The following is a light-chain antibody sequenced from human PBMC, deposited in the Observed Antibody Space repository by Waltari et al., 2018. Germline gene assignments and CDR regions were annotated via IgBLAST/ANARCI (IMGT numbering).Light chain of an antibody. CDR2: EAT. Sequence: QSALSQPASVSGSPGQSLTITCTGARTELASHHLVAWYQHHPNRPPKLIIYEATKRPSGISHRFSGAKSGATASLRISGLQADDEADYYCCSYTGSSTSYGCGGGTKVTVL. V-gene: IGLV2-23*01. CDR3: CSYTGSSTSYG. J-gene: IGLJ1*01. CDR1: RTELASHHL.